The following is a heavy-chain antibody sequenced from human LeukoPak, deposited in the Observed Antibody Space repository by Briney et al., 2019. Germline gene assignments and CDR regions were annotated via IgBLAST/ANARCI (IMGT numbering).Heavy chain of an antibody. D-gene: IGHD3-16*02. CDR3: ARDKDDYVWGTYRW. J-gene: IGHJ4*02. CDR1: GYSISSGYY. V-gene: IGHV4-38-2*01. Sequence: PSETLSLTCAVSGYSISSGYYWGWVRQALGKGLEWIGSIYHTGSTDYNPSLKSRLTISVDMSKNQFSLNLRSVTAADTAVYYCARDKDDYVWGTYRWWGQGMLVTVSS. CDR2: IYHTGST.